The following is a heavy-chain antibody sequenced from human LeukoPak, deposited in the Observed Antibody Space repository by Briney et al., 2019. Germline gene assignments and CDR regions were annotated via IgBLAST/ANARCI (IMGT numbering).Heavy chain of an antibody. D-gene: IGHD6-13*01. J-gene: IGHJ6*03. CDR2: IWYDGSNK. Sequence: GRSLRLSCAASGFTFSSYGMHWVRQAPGKGLEWVAVIWYDGSNKYYADSVKGRFTISRDNSKNTLYLQMNSLRAEDTAVYYCAKVGSSWYVSYYYYMDVWGKGTTVTVSS. CDR1: GFTFSSYG. CDR3: AKVGSSWYVSYYYYMDV. V-gene: IGHV3-33*06.